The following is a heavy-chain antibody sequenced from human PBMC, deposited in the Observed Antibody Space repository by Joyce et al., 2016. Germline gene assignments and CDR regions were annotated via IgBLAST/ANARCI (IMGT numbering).Heavy chain of an antibody. D-gene: IGHD2-15*01. J-gene: IGHJ4*02. CDR2: CDPEEGVN. CDR1: GYIFADVA. CDR3: AVVTVAPMEPPRI. V-gene: IGHV1-24*01. Sequence: QVQLAQSGAEVKKPGASVKVSCKVSGYIFADVAVHWVRQSPGNGLEWMGGCDPEEGVNVYEQHFQGRVMMTEDTSTDTAYLHLSSLRSDDTAVYYCAVVTVAPMEPPRIWGQGTLVIVSS.